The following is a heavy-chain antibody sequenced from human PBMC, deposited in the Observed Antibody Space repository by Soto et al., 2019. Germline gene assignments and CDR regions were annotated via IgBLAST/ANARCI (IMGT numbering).Heavy chain of an antibody. V-gene: IGHV5-10-1*01. CDR1: GYSFTSYW. J-gene: IGHJ6*02. CDR2: IDPSDSYT. CDR3: ASTYCSSTSCYMSYYGMGV. Sequence: PGESLKISCKGSGYSFTSYWISWVRQMPGKGLEWMGRIDPSDSYTNYSPSFQGHVTISADKSISTAYLQWSSLKASDTAMYYCASTYCSSTSCYMSYYGMGVWGQGTTVTVSS. D-gene: IGHD2-2*02.